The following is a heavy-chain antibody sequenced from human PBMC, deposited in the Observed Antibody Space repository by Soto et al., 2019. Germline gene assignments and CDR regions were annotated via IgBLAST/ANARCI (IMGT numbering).Heavy chain of an antibody. CDR1: GFTFSSYW. CDR3: ARDRGWSLFDY. CDR2: TNSDGSDT. Sequence: EVQLVESGGGLVQPGGSLRLSCAASGFTFSSYWMYWVRQAPGKGLVCVSRTNSDGSDTSYADSVKGRFTSSRDNAKNTLYLQMNGLRAEDTAVYYCARDRGWSLFDYWGQGTLVTVSS. D-gene: IGHD3-22*01. J-gene: IGHJ4*02. V-gene: IGHV3-74*01.